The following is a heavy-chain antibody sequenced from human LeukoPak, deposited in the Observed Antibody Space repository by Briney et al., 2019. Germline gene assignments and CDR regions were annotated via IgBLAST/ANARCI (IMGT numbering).Heavy chain of an antibody. CDR3: AGAGIAVAGNAEYFQH. D-gene: IGHD6-19*01. CDR1: GFSFTSYW. J-gene: IGHJ1*01. CDR2: IHPVDSHT. V-gene: IGHV5-51*01. Sequence: HGESLKISCKSYGFSFTSYWIGWVRQMPGKGLEWMGIIHPVDSHTNYSPSFQGHVTISADKSISTAYLQWSSLKASDTAMYYCAGAGIAVAGNAEYFQHWGQGTLVTVSS.